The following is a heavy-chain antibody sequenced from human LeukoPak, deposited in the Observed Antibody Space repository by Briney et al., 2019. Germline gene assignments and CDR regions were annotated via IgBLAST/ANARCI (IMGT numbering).Heavy chain of an antibody. CDR2: IYHSGST. CDR1: GGSISRSNW. V-gene: IGHV4-4*02. Sequence: SETLSLTCAVSGGSISRSNWWSWVRQPPGKGLEWIGEIYHSGSTNYNPSLKSRVTISVDKSKNQFSLKLSSVTAADTAVYYCATVGDYGSRYYYYYYMDVWGKGTTVTVSS. CDR3: ATVGDYGSRYYYYYYMDV. D-gene: IGHD4-17*01. J-gene: IGHJ6*03.